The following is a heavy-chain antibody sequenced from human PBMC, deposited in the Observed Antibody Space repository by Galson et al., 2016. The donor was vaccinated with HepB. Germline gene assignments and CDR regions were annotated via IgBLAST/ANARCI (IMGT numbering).Heavy chain of an antibody. Sequence: SLRLSCAASGFIVSTKYMTWVRQAPGMGLEWVSVIYSGGPTYHADSVKGRFTISRDNSKNMVYLQMNSLRAEDTAVYYCARGIDNSGSYAGYFDHWGQGVLVTVSS. D-gene: IGHD3-10*01. CDR2: IYSGGPT. CDR3: ARGIDNSGSYAGYFDH. J-gene: IGHJ4*02. CDR1: GFIVSTKY. V-gene: IGHV3-53*01.